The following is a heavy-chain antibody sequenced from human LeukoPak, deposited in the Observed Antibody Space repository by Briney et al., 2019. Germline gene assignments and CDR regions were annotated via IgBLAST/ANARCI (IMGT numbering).Heavy chain of an antibody. CDR3: AKFYSWDFDY. D-gene: IGHD2-15*01. J-gene: IGHJ4*02. CDR2: ISGSGGST. V-gene: IGHV3-23*01. Sequence: AGGSLRLSCAASGFTFRSSWMTWVRQAPGKGLEWVSTISGSGGSTYYADSVKGRFTISRDNSKNTLYLQMNSLRAEDTAVYYCAKFYSWDFDYWGQGTLVTVSS. CDR1: GFTFRSSW.